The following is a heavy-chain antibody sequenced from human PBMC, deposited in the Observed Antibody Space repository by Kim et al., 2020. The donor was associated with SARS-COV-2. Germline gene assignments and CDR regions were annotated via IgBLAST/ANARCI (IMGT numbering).Heavy chain of an antibody. CDR1: GGSISSHY. J-gene: IGHJ2*01. CDR3: ARNDRSTVLWYFDL. CDR2: VFHRGST. Sequence: SETLSLTCNVSGGSISSHYWSWIRQPPGKGLEWIGYVFHRGSTKYNPSLKSRVTISLDTSKNQFSLKLSSVTAADTAVYYCARNDRSTVLWYFDLWGRGTLVSVSS. V-gene: IGHV4-59*11. D-gene: IGHD4-4*01.